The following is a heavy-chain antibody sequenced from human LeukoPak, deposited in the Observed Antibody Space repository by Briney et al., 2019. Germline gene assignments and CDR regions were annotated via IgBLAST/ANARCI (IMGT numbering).Heavy chain of an antibody. V-gene: IGHV3-23*01. CDR1: GFTFNNYA. D-gene: IGHD4-17*01. J-gene: IGHJ6*03. CDR3: AKDPRTTVTYYYDYYMDV. Sequence: GGSLRLSCAASGFTFNNYAMSWVRQAPGKGLEWVSAISGSGGSTYYADSVKGRFTISRDNSKNTLYLQMSSLRAEDTAVYYCAKDPRTTVTYYYDYYMDVWGKGTTVTVSS. CDR2: ISGSGGST.